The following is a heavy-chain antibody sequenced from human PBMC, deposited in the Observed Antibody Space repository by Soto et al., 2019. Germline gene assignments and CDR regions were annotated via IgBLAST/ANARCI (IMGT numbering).Heavy chain of an antibody. CDR1: GFTVSSNY. V-gene: IGHV3-66*04. Sequence: GGSLRLSCSASGFTVSSNYMSWVRQAPGKGLEWVSVIYSGGSTYYADSVKGRFTISRDNSKNTLYLQMNSLRAEDTAVYYCARLHGYCISSSCHGHYAMDVWGQGTTVTVSS. CDR2: IYSGGST. D-gene: IGHD2-2*01. J-gene: IGHJ6*02. CDR3: ARLHGYCISSSCHGHYAMDV.